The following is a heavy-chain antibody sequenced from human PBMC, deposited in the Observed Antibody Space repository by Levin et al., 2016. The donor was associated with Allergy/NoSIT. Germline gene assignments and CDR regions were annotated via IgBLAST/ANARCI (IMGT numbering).Heavy chain of an antibody. CDR1: GGSISSSSYY. Sequence: SETLSLTCTVSGGSISSSSYYWGWIRQPPGKGLEWIGSIYYSGSTYYNPSLKSRVTISVDTSKNQFSLKLSSVTAADTAVYYCARAYYDYGDYDVYRFDPWGQGTLVTVSS. V-gene: IGHV4-39*01. J-gene: IGHJ5*02. D-gene: IGHD4-17*01. CDR3: ARAYYDYGDYDVYRFDP. CDR2: IYYSGST.